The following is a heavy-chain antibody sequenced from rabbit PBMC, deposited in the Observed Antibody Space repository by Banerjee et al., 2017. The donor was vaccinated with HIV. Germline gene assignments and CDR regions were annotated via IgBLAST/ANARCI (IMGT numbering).Heavy chain of an antibody. CDR3: ARDGASASGGYPSL. D-gene: IGHD1-1*01. CDR2: IYADRRGST. Sequence: QSLEESGGGLVKPGASLTLPCTASGFSFSGNYFMCWVRQAPGKGLEWIVGIYADRRGSTGYASWAKGRFTISKTSSTTATLQMTSSPAAATATYFCARDGASASGGYPSLWGQGTLVTVS. CDR1: GFSFSGNYF. J-gene: IGHJ3*01. V-gene: IGHV1S40*01.